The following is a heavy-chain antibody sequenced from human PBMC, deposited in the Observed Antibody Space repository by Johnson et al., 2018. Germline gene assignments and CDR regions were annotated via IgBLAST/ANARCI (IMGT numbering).Heavy chain of an antibody. CDR1: GFTFSSYG. Sequence: VQLLDAGGGVVQPGRSLRLSCAASGFTFSSYGMHWVRQAPGKGLEWVAVISYDGSNKYYAESVKGRFTISRDNSKNTLYLQMNSLRAEDTAVYYCAKGPSYQLLYAEYFQHWGQGTLVTVSS. CDR3: AKGPSYQLLYAEYFQH. J-gene: IGHJ1*01. CDR2: ISYDGSNK. V-gene: IGHV3-30*18. D-gene: IGHD2-2*02.